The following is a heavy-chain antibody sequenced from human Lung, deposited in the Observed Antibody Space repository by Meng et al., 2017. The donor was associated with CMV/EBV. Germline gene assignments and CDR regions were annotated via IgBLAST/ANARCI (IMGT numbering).Heavy chain of an antibody. V-gene: IGHV1-2*02. D-gene: IGHD3-3*01. CDR2: INTKSGDT. CDR1: GYTFTSYN. Sequence: SVKVSXKASGYTFTSYNIHWVRQAPGQGLAWMGWINTKSGDTDYAPKFHGRVTMTRDTSINTAHMEVTRLTSDDTATYYCARRWDYWSGFQTGYGLDVWGQGTXVTGSS. J-gene: IGHJ6*01. CDR3: ARRWDYWSGFQTGYGLDV.